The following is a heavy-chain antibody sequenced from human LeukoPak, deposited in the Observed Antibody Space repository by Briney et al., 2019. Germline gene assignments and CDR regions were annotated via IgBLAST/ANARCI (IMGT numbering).Heavy chain of an antibody. CDR1: GFTFSSYW. Sequence: KTGGSLRLSCAASGFTFSSYWMHWVRQAPGKGLEWVSYISSSTTYINYADSVKGRFTISRDNAKNSLYLQMNSLRAEDTAVYYCARELGTYQYDSSGYNWGQGTLVTVSS. J-gene: IGHJ4*02. V-gene: IGHV3-21*01. CDR2: ISSSTTYI. CDR3: ARELGTYQYDSSGYN. D-gene: IGHD3-22*01.